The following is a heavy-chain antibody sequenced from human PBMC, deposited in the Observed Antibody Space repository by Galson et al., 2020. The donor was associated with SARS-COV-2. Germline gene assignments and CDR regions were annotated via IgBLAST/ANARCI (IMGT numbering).Heavy chain of an antibody. CDR3: AKPQIAVAGSKAEYFQH. D-gene: IGHD6-19*01. V-gene: IGHV3-23*01. Sequence: GGSLRLSCAASGFTFSSYAMSWVRQAPGKGLEWVSAISGSGGSTYYADSVKGRFTISRDNSKNTLYLQVNSLRDEDTAVYYCAKPQIAVAGSKAEYFQHWGQGTLVTVSS. CDR2: ISGSGGST. J-gene: IGHJ1*01. CDR1: GFTFSSYA.